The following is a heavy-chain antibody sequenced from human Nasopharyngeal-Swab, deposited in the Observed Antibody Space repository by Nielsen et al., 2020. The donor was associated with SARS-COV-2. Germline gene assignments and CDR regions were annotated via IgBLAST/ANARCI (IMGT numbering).Heavy chain of an antibody. D-gene: IGHD2-21*01. V-gene: IGHV3-23*01. Sequence: GGSLRLSCAASGFTFSTYDMSWVRQAPGKGLEWVSGISGSGESTHYADFVKGRFTISRDNSKNTLYLQMNSLRAEDTAVYYCVKGPPAVIHYFDYWGQGTLVTVSS. J-gene: IGHJ4*02. CDR3: VKGPPAVIHYFDY. CDR1: GFTFSTYD. CDR2: ISGSGEST.